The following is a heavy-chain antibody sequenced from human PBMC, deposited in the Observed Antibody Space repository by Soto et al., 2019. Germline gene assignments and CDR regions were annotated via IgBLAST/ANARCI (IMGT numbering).Heavy chain of an antibody. CDR2: INPNSGGT. D-gene: IGHD1-1*01. V-gene: IGHV1-2*04. J-gene: IGHJ3*02. Sequence: ASEKVSCKASGYTFTGYYMHWVRQAPGQGLEWMGWINPNSGGTNYAQKFQGWVTMTRDTSISTAYMELSRLRSDDTAVYYCARSKGTDAFDIWGQGTMVTVSS. CDR1: GYTFTGYY. CDR3: ARSKGTDAFDI.